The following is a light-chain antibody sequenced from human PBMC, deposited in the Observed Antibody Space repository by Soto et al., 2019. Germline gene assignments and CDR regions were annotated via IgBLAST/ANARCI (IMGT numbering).Light chain of an antibody. CDR2: GAS. V-gene: IGKV3-15*01. Sequence: IVLPQSPGTLSVSPGERATLSGRASQIVGSNLAWYQQKPGQAPRLLIYGASTRATGVPARFSGSGSGTEFTLTISSLQSEDFAVYYCQQYYKWPLTFGGGTKVDI. J-gene: IGKJ4*01. CDR1: QIVGSN. CDR3: QQYYKWPLT.